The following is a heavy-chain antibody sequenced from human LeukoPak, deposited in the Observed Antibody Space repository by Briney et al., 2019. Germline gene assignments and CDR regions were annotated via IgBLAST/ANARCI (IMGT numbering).Heavy chain of an antibody. CDR3: ARDPHYYDSSGYPTPYAFDI. V-gene: IGHV4-59*01. Sequence: PSETLSLTCTVSGGSISSYYWSWIRQPPGKGLEWIGYIYYSGSTNYNPSLKSRVTISVDTSKNQFSLKLSSVTAADTAVYYCARDPHYYDSSGYPTPYAFDIWGQGTMVTVSS. D-gene: IGHD3-22*01. CDR2: IYYSGST. CDR1: GGSISSYY. J-gene: IGHJ3*02.